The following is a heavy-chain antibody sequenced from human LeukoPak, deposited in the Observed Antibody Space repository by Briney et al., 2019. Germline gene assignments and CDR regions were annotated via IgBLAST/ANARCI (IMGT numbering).Heavy chain of an antibody. Sequence: ASVKVSCKVSGYTLNQLSMHWVRQAPGKGLEWMGGFDPEDGETIYAQKFQARVTMTEDTSTDTAYMELNSLKAEDTAVYYCVTESPRFLNWLDQNAWGQGTLVTVSS. CDR2: FDPEDGET. CDR3: VTESPRFLNWLDQNA. V-gene: IGHV1-24*01. D-gene: IGHD3-9*01. CDR1: GYTLNQLS. J-gene: IGHJ4*02.